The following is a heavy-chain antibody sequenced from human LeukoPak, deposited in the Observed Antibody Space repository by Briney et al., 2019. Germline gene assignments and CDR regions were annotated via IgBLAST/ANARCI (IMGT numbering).Heavy chain of an antibody. CDR2: ISSSSSYI. CDR1: GSTFSSYS. J-gene: IGHJ4*02. CDR3: ASGRGSGYQRYYYFDY. V-gene: IGHV3-21*01. D-gene: IGHD3-22*01. Sequence: GGSLRLSCAASGSTFSSYSMNWVRQAPGKGLEWVSSISSSSSYIYYADSVKGRFTISRDNAKNSLYLQMNSLRAEDTAVYYCASGRGSGYQRYYYFDYWGQGTLVTVSS.